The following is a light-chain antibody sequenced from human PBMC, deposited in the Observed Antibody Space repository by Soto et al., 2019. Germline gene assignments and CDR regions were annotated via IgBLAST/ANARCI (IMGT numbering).Light chain of an antibody. CDR2: DVS. J-gene: IGLJ2*01. V-gene: IGLV2-14*01. Sequence: QSALTQPASVSGSPGQSITISCTGTSSDVGGYNYVSWYQQHPGKAPKLMIYDVSNRPSGVSNRFSGSKSGNTASLTISGLQAEDDADYYCSSYTSSPVFGGGTKVTVL. CDR1: SSDVGGYNY. CDR3: SSYTSSPV.